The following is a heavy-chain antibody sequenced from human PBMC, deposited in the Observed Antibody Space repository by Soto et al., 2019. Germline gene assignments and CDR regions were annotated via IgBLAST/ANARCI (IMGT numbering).Heavy chain of an antibody. CDR2: IIPAFGTT. Sequence: SVKVSCKVCGWTYNNYVISWVGQAPGQGLEWMGGIIPAFGTTNYAQKFQDKVTLTADESTGTVYMELSSLRSEDTAVYYCARCDYTPIFYHFGMDVWGQGTTVTVSS. V-gene: IGHV1-69*13. J-gene: IGHJ6*02. CDR1: GWTYNNYV. D-gene: IGHD3-16*01. CDR3: ARCDYTPIFYHFGMDV.